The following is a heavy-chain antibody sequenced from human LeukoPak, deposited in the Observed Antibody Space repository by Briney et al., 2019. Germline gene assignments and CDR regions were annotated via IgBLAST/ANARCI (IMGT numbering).Heavy chain of an antibody. V-gene: IGHV4-34*01. J-gene: IGHJ4*02. D-gene: IGHD4-23*01. CDR2: INHSGST. CDR3: AREDYGGNSGNCIDY. CDR1: GGSFSGYY. Sequence: SETLSLTCAVYGGSFSGYYWSWIRQPPGKGLEWIGEINHSGSTNYNPSLKSRVTISVDTSKNQFSLQLNSVTPEDTAVYYCAREDYGGNSGNCIDYWGQGTLVTVSS.